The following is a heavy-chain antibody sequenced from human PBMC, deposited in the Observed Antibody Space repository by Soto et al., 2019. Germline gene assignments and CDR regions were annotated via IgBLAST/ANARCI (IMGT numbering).Heavy chain of an antibody. CDR2: IYSGGST. CDR3: ARNQMETTLTNPDAFDI. J-gene: IGHJ3*02. V-gene: IGHV3-53*04. Sequence: EVQLVESGGGVVQPGGSLRLSCAASGFTVSSNYMSWVRQAPGKGLEWVSVIYSGGSTYYADSVKGRFTISRHNSKNTLYLQMNSLRAEDTAVYYCARNQMETTLTNPDAFDIWGQGTMVSVSS. CDR1: GFTVSSNY. D-gene: IGHD4-17*01.